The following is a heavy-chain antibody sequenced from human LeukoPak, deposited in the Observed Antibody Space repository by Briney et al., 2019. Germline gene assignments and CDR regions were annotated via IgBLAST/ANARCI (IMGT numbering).Heavy chain of an antibody. J-gene: IGHJ4*02. CDR3: ARDRHRSSSLDY. D-gene: IGHD6-6*01. V-gene: IGHV3-21*01. CDR2: ISSSSSYI. Sequence: SGGSLRLSCAASGFTFSSYSMNWVRQAPGKGLEWVSSISSSSSYIYYPDSVKGRFTISRDNAKNSLYLQMNSLSAEDTAVYYCARDRHRSSSLDYWGQGTLVTVSS. CDR1: GFTFSSYS.